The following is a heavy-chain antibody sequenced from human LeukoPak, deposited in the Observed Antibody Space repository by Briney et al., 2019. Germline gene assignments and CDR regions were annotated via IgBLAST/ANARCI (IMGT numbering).Heavy chain of an antibody. V-gene: IGHV3-23*01. CDR2: ISGSGGNT. J-gene: IGHJ4*02. D-gene: IGHD1-14*01. CDR1: GFTFSSYA. Sequence: GGSLRLSCAASGFTFSSYAMSWVRQAPGKGLEWVSTISGSGGNTYYADSVKGRFTISRDNSKNTLYLEMNSLSPDDTAVYYCARGVEPLAANTLAYWGQGTLVTVSS. CDR3: ARGVEPLAANTLAY.